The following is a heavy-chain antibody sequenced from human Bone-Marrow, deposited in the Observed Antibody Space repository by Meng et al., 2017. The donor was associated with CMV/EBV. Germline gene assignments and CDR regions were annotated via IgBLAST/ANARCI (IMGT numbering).Heavy chain of an antibody. Sequence: ASVKVSCKASGYTFTGYYMHWVRQAPGQGLEWMGWMNPNSGNTGYAQKFQGRVTLTRVTSISTAYMELSSLTSDDTAVYYCVTHGTMVRGTMDVWGQGTTVTVSS. CDR2: MNPNSGNT. J-gene: IGHJ6*02. CDR1: GYTFTGYY. D-gene: IGHD3-10*01. CDR3: VTHGTMVRGTMDV. V-gene: IGHV1-8*02.